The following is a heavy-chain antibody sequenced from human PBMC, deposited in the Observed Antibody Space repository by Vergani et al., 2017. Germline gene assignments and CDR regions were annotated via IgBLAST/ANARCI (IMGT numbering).Heavy chain of an antibody. J-gene: IGHJ5*02. Sequence: QVQLQESGPGLVKPPGTLSLTCAVSGGSISSSNWWSWVRQPPGKGLEWSGEIYHSGGTNYNPSLKSRVSISVDKSNKKLSLKLSSVTAADTAVYYCARKYYYGSGIYYHGGWFDPWGQGTLVTVSS. CDR2: IYHSGGT. CDR1: GGSISSSNW. D-gene: IGHD3-10*01. CDR3: ARKYYYGSGIYYHGGWFDP. V-gene: IGHV4-4*03.